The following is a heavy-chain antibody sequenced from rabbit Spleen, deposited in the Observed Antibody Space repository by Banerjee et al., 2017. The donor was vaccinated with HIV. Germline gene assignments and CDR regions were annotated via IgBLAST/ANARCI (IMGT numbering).Heavy chain of an antibody. D-gene: IGHD8-1*01. V-gene: IGHV1S45*01. J-gene: IGHJ6*01. Sequence: EESGGGLVQPEGSLTLTCTASGFSFSSSYWICWVRQAPGKGLEWITCINIATGKSVYASWAKGRFIMSRTSSTKVTLQMTSLTAADTATYFCARDSGSSFSSYGMDLWGQGTLVTVS. CDR3: ARDSGSSFSSYGMDL. CDR2: INIATGKS. CDR1: GFSFSSSYW.